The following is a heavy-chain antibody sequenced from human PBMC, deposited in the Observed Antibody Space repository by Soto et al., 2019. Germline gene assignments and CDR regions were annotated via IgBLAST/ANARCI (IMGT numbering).Heavy chain of an antibody. CDR3: ARETPYGSGSYFDY. J-gene: IGHJ4*02. D-gene: IGHD3-10*01. CDR2: ISYDGSNK. Sequence: GESLKISCAASGFTFSSYAMHWVRQAPGKGLEWVAVISYDGSNKYYADSVKGRFTISRDNSKNTLYLQMNSLRAEDTAVYYCARETPYGSGSYFDYWGQGTLVTVSS. V-gene: IGHV3-30*04. CDR1: GFTFSSYA.